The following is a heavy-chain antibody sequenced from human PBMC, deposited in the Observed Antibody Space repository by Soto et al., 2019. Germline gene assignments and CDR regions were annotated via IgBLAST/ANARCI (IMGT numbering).Heavy chain of an antibody. D-gene: IGHD6-13*01. V-gene: IGHV5-51*01. J-gene: IGHJ6*02. CDR2: IYPGDSDT. CDR1: GYSFTSYW. CDR3: ARTAAAGKYYYGVDV. Sequence: PGESLKISCKGSGYSFTSYWIGWVRQMPGKGLEWMGIIYPGDSDTRYSPSFQGQVTISADKSISTAYLQWSSLKDSDTAMYYCARTAAAGKYYYGVDVWGQGTTVTVSS.